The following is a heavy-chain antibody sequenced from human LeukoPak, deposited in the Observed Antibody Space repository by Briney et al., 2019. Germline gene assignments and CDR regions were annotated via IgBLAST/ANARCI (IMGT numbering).Heavy chain of an antibody. CDR3: ARRRREFDY. J-gene: IGHJ4*02. CDR1: GGSISSYY. D-gene: IGHD5-24*01. V-gene: IGHV4-59*01. CDR2: IYYSGST. Sequence: PSETLSLTCTVSGGSISSYYWSWIRQPPGKGLEWIGYIYYSGSTNYNPSLKSRVTISVDTSKNQFSLKLSSVTAADAAVYYCARRRREFDYWGQGTLVTVSS.